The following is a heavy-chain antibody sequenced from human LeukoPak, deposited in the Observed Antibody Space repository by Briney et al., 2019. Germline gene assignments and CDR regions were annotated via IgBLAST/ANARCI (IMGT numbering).Heavy chain of an antibody. CDR1: GFTFRTYE. CDR2: ITGSGNTI. J-gene: IGHJ4*02. CDR3: ARDRGHFDY. Sequence: GGSLRLSCAASGFTFRTYEMNWVRQAPGKGLEWISYITGSGNTIYYADSVKGRFTISRDNAKNSLYLQMNSLRDEDTAVYYCARDRGHFDYWGQGTLVTVSS. V-gene: IGHV3-48*03.